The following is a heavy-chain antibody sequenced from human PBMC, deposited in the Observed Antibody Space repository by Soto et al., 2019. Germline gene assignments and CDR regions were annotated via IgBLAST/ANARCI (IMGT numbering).Heavy chain of an antibody. Sequence: QVQLQESGPGLVKPSQTLSLTCTVSGGSISSGGYYWSWIRQHPGKGLEWIGYIYNSGSTYYNPSLKSRVTLSADTAKNQSPLKLSSVTAADPAVYYCARDPAPWGQGTLVTVSS. CDR1: GGSISSGGYY. CDR2: IYNSGST. J-gene: IGHJ5*02. V-gene: IGHV4-31*03. CDR3: ARDPAP.